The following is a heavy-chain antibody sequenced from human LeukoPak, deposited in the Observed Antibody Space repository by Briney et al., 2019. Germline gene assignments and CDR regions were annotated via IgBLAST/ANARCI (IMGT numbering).Heavy chain of an antibody. CDR1: GGSISSSNYY. CDR3: ARHEYTGDNWFDP. J-gene: IGHJ5*02. D-gene: IGHD2/OR15-2a*01. V-gene: IGHV4-39*01. Sequence: SETLSLTCTVSGGSISSSNYYWGWIRQPPGKGLEWIGSIYYTGTTYYNPSLKSRVTISVDTSKNQFSLRLSSVTAADTAVYYCARHEYTGDNWFDPWGQGTLVTVSS. CDR2: IYYTGTT.